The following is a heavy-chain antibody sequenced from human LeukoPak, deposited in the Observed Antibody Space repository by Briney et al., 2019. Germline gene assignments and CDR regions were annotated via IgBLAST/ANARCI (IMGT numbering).Heavy chain of an antibody. CDR2: ISGSGGST. J-gene: IGHJ4*02. Sequence: GGSLRLSCAASGFTFSSYGMSWVRQAPGKGLEWVSAISGSGGSTYYADSVKGRFTISRDNSKNTLYLQMNSLRAEDTAVYYCAKVESQAGTHLPYDYWGQGTLVTVSS. D-gene: IGHD6-13*01. CDR1: GFTFSSYG. CDR3: AKVESQAGTHLPYDY. V-gene: IGHV3-23*01.